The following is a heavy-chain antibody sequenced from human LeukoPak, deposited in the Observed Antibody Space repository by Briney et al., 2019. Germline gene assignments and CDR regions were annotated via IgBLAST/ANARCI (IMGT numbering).Heavy chain of an antibody. D-gene: IGHD4-17*01. CDR2: ISSSGSPI. CDR3: ARDLGDYVGYDAFDI. CDR1: GFIFSSYE. J-gene: IGHJ3*02. Sequence: GGSLRLSCAASGFIFSSYEMNWVRQAPGKGLEWVSYISSSGSPIYYADSVKGRFTISRDNAKNSLYLQMNSLRAEDTAVYYCARDLGDYVGYDAFDIWGQGTMVTVSS. V-gene: IGHV3-48*03.